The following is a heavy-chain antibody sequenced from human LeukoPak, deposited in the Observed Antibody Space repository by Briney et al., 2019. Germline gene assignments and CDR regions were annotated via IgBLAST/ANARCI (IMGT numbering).Heavy chain of an antibody. CDR3: ARGPGYSGYDPYYFDY. D-gene: IGHD5-12*01. J-gene: IGHJ4*02. CDR2: IYYSGST. Sequence: SGTLSLTCTVFGGSISSGDYYWSWIRQPPGKGLEWLGYIYYSGSTYYHPSLKSRVTISVDTSKNQFSLKLSSVTAADTAVYYCARGPGYSGYDPYYFDYWGQGTLVTVSS. V-gene: IGHV4-30-4*01. CDR1: GGSISSGDYY.